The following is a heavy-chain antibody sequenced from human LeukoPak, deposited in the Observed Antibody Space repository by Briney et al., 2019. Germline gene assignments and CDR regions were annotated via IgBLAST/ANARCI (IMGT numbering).Heavy chain of an antibody. CDR2: IYTSGST. V-gene: IGHV4-61*02. D-gene: IGHD3-10*01. Sequence: SETLSLTCTVSGDSINSGRYYWSWIRQPAGKGLEWIERIYTSGSTNYNPSLKSRVTISVDMSKNQFSLKLSSVTAADTAVYYCARDGYYYGSGADYWGQGTLVTVSS. J-gene: IGHJ4*02. CDR3: ARDGYYYGSGADY. CDR1: GDSINSGRYY.